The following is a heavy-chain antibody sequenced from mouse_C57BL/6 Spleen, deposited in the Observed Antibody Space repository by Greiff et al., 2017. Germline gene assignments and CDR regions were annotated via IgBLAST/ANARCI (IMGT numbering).Heavy chain of an antibody. J-gene: IGHJ1*03. V-gene: IGHV5-9*01. CDR3: ARQGGLRTDWYFDV. CDR2: ISGGGGNT. Sequence: EVMLVESGGGLVKPGGSLKLSCAASGFTFSSYTMSWVRQTPEKRLEWVATISGGGGNTYYPDSVKGRVTISRDNDKNTLYLQMSSLSSEDTALYYCARQGGLRTDWYFDVWGTGTTVTVSS. D-gene: IGHD3-1*01. CDR1: GFTFSSYT.